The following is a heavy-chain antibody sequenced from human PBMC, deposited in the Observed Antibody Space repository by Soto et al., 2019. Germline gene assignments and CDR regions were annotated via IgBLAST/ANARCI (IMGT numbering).Heavy chain of an antibody. CDR1: GYTFTGYY. CDR3: ARLLSAGRLQYFQH. Sequence: ASVKVSCKASGYTFTGYYMHWVRQAPGQGLEWMGWINPNSGGTNYAQKFQGRVTMTRDTSISTAYMELSRLRSDDTAVYYCARLLSAGRLQYFQHWGQGTLVTVSS. J-gene: IGHJ1*01. CDR2: INPNSGGT. V-gene: IGHV1-2*02. D-gene: IGHD6-13*01.